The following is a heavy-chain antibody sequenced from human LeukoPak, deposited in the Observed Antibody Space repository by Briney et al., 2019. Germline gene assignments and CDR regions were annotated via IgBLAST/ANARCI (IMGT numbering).Heavy chain of an antibody. CDR3: TRGAGWLIDY. J-gene: IGHJ4*02. Sequence: SETLSLTCTVSNGSISSYYWSWIRQPPGKGLDWIGYIHYSGNTNYNPSLKSRVTTSLDTSKNHFSLKLNSVTTADTAVYYCTRGAGWLIDYWGQGILVTVSS. CDR2: IHYSGNT. CDR1: NGSISSYY. V-gene: IGHV4-59*01. D-gene: IGHD3-16*01.